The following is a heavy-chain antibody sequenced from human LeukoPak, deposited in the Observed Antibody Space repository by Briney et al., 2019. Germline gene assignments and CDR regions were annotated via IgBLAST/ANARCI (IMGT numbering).Heavy chain of an antibody. Sequence: GGSLRLSCAASGFTFSSYSMNWVRQAPGKGLEWVSSISSSSSYIYYADSVKGRFTISRDNAKNSLYLQMNSLRAEDTAVYYCARYCSSTSCSIYYYYYYGMDVWGQGTTVTVSS. CDR1: GFTFSSYS. CDR2: ISSSSSYI. V-gene: IGHV3-21*01. J-gene: IGHJ6*02. CDR3: ARYCSSTSCSIYYYYYYGMDV. D-gene: IGHD2-2*01.